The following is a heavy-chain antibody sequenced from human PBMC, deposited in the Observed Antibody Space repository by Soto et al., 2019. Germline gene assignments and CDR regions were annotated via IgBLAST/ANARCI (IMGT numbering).Heavy chain of an antibody. Sequence: EVQLVESGGGLVQPGGSLRLSCAASGFTFSNYWMSWVRQAPGQGLEWVANIKQDESEKYYVDSVKGRFTISRDNARNSLYLQMNSLRAEDTAVYYCARDPNRGYTYGTLDNWGQGTLVIVSS. J-gene: IGHJ4*02. CDR2: IKQDESEK. CDR1: GFTFSNYW. V-gene: IGHV3-7*01. D-gene: IGHD5-18*01. CDR3: ARDPNRGYTYGTLDN.